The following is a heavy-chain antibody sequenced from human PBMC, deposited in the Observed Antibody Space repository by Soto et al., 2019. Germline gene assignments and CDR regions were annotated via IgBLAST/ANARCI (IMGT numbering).Heavy chain of an antibody. V-gene: IGHV1-24*01. CDR1: GYTLTELS. J-gene: IGHJ6*02. CDR2: FDPEDGET. Sequence: VKVSCKVSGYTLTELSMHWVRQAPGKGLEWMGGFDPEDGETIYAQKFQGRVTMTEDTSISTAYMELSRLRSDDTAVYYCARDNYYDHYGMDVWGQGTTVTVSS. CDR3: ARDNYYDHYGMDV.